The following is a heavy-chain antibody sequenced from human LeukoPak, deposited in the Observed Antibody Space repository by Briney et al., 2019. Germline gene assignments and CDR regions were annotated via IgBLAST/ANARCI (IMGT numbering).Heavy chain of an antibody. D-gene: IGHD5-12*01. CDR1: GGSFSGYY. CDR3: ARHIVATSYYGMDV. CDR2: IYYSGST. Sequence: SETLSLTCAVYGGSFSGYYWSWIRQPPGKGLEWIGYIYYSGSTNYNPSLKSRVTISVDTSKNQFSLKLSSVTAADTAVYYCARHIVATSYYGMDVWGQGTTVTVSS. V-gene: IGHV4-59*08. J-gene: IGHJ6*02.